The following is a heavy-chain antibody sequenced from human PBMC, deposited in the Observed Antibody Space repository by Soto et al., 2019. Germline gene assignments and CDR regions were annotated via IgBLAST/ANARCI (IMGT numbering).Heavy chain of an antibody. V-gene: IGHV3-23*01. CDR1: GFAFSNYA. CDR3: AKDPNGDYIGAFDD. CDR2: ISRSSNVI. J-gene: IGHJ4*02. Sequence: EVQLLESGGDLVQPGGSLRLSCAASGFAFSNYAVTWVRQAQGKGLEWVSSISRSSNVIYYADSVKGRFIISRDNSKNTLYLKMNSLIAEDTAINYCAKDPNGDYIGAFDDWGQGTLVTVSS. D-gene: IGHD4-17*01.